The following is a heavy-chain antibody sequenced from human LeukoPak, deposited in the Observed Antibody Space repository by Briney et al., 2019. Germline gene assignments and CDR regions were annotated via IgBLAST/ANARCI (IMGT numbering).Heavy chain of an antibody. J-gene: IGHJ4*02. CDR2: ISYDGNTK. Sequence: PGGSLTLSCAASGFTFRNYAIHWVRQARGKGLEWVAVISYDGNTKYYAYSMKGRFTISRDKSKNTVYLQMNSLRAEDTAVYYCARDGNNWNGYYLDYWGQGTLVTVSS. D-gene: IGHD1-1*01. CDR3: ARDGNNWNGYYLDY. V-gene: IGHV3-30-3*01. CDR1: GFTFRNYA.